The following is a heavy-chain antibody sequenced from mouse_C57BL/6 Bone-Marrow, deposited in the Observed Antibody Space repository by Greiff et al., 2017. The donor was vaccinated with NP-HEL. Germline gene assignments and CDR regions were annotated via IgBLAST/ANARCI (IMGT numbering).Heavy chain of an antibody. J-gene: IGHJ3*01. D-gene: IGHD1-1*01. CDR1: GYTFTSYG. Sequence: QVHVKQSGAELARPGASVKLSCKASGYTFTSYGISWVKQRTGQGLEWIGEIYPRSGNTYYNEKFKGKATLTADKSSSTAYMELRSLTSEDSAVYFCARRSSYYGSSYGFAYWGQGTLVTVSA. CDR3: ARRSSYYGSSYGFAY. V-gene: IGHV1-81*01. CDR2: IYPRSGNT.